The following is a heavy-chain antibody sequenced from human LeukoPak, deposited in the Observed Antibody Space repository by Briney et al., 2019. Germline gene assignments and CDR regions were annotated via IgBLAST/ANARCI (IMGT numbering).Heavy chain of an antibody. J-gene: IGHJ4*02. CDR2: ISGSGGST. Sequence: GGSLRLSCAASGFTFSSYTMNWVRQAPGKGLEWVSAISGSGGSTYYADSVKGRFTISRDNSKNTLYLQMNSLRAEETAVYYCAKVGYGSGRESFDYWGQGTLVTVSS. CDR1: GFTFSSYT. CDR3: AKVGYGSGRESFDY. V-gene: IGHV3-23*01. D-gene: IGHD3-10*01.